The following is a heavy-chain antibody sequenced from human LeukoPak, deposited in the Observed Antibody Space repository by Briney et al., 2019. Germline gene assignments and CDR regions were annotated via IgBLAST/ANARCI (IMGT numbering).Heavy chain of an antibody. CDR1: GFTFSSYD. CDR2: ISGSGGST. J-gene: IGHJ3*02. Sequence: AGGSLRLLCAACGFTFSSYDMRWVRQAPGRGLEWVSAISGSGGSTYYAASVKGRFPISRDNPKNTMYLKMNTQRSGHQPVFLCAKSRGHVLRFVGAFDIWGQGTMVTVSS. V-gene: IGHV3-23*01. D-gene: IGHD3-3*01. CDR3: AKSRGHVLRFVGAFDI.